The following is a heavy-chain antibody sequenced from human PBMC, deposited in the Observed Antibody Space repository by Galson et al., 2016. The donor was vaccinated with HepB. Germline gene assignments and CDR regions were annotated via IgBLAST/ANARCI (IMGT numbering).Heavy chain of an antibody. J-gene: IGHJ4*02. CDR1: GGSISTYY. D-gene: IGHD6-19*01. V-gene: IGHV4-59*01. CDR3: ARISYRSGRSFDS. Sequence: SETLSLTCSVSGGSISTYYWSWLRQPPGKGLQWIGYSDYDGSANHNVSLMSRVGISVDSSKNQFSLKLISVTAADTAVYYCARISYRSGRSFDSWGQGILVIVSS. CDR2: SDYDGSA.